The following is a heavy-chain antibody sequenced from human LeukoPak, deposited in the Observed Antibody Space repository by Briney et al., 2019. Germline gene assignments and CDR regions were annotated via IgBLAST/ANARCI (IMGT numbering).Heavy chain of an antibody. CDR1: GFTFSSYS. CDR3: ARDIVVAATCWFDP. Sequence: GGSPRLSCAASGFTFSSYSMNWVRQAPGKGLEWVSSISSSSSFIYYADSVKGRFTISRDNAKNSRDLQMNSLRAEDTAVYYCARDIVVAATCWFDPWGQGTLVTVSS. CDR2: ISSSSSFI. V-gene: IGHV3-21*01. D-gene: IGHD2-15*01. J-gene: IGHJ5*02.